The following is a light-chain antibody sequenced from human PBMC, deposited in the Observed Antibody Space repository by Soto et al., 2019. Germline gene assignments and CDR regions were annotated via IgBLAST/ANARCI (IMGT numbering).Light chain of an antibody. CDR2: RNN. CDR3: AAWDDSLSDVI. CDR1: SSNIGRNY. V-gene: IGLV1-47*01. Sequence: QSVLTQPPSASGTPGQRVTISCSGSSSNIGRNYVSWYQHLPGTAPKLLIYRNNQRPSGVPDRLSGSKSGTSASLAISGLRSEDEADYYCAAWDDSLSDVIFGGGTQLTVL. J-gene: IGLJ2*01.